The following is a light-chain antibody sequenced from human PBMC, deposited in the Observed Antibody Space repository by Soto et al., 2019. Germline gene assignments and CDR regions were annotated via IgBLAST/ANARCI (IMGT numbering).Light chain of an antibody. Sequence: QSVLTQPASVSGSPGQSITISCTGTSSDVGGYNYVSWYQQHPGKAPKFLISEVSNRPSGASNRFSASKSGNTASLTISGLQAEDEADYYCSSYTSSSTLVFGTGTKVTVL. CDR2: EVS. CDR3: SSYTSSSTLV. CDR1: SSDVGGYNY. V-gene: IGLV2-14*01. J-gene: IGLJ1*01.